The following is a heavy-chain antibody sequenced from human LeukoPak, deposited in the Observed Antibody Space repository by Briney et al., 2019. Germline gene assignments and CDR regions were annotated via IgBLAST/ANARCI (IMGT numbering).Heavy chain of an antibody. CDR2: ISSSGSTI. D-gene: IGHD4-17*01. J-gene: IGHJ4*02. Sequence: PGGSLRLSCAVSGFTFSSYEMNWVRQAPGKGLEWVSYISSSGSTIYYVDSVKGRFTISRDNAKNSLYLQMNSLRAEDTAVYYCARDPYYGDYVVWGQGTLVTVSS. CDR1: GFTFSSYE. V-gene: IGHV3-48*03. CDR3: ARDPYYGDYVV.